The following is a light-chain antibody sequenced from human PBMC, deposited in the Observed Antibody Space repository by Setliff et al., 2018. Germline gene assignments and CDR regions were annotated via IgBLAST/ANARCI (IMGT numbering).Light chain of an antibody. CDR2: EVS. CDR1: SSDVGGYNY. Sequence: QSALAQPPSASGSPGQSVTISCTRTSSDVGGYNYVSWYQQHPGKAPQLIIFEVSRRPSGVPDRFSGSKSGNTASLTVSGLQADDEADYYCSSYAGNYHYVFGTGTKVTVL. V-gene: IGLV2-8*01. CDR3: SSYAGNYHYV. J-gene: IGLJ1*01.